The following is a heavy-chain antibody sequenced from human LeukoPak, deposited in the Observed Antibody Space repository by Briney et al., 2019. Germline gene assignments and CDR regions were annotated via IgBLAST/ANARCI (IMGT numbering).Heavy chain of an antibody. J-gene: IGHJ3*02. CDR3: ARDLNSSGYYSLRAFDI. CDR1: GYTFTSYD. V-gene: IGHV1-18*01. CDR2: ISGYNGNT. D-gene: IGHD3-22*01. Sequence: ASVKVSCKASGYTFTSYDISWVRQAPGQGLEWMGWISGYNGNTNYAQKLQGRVTMTTDTSTSTAYMELRSLRSDDTAVYYCARDLNSSGYYSLRAFDIWGQGTMVTVSS.